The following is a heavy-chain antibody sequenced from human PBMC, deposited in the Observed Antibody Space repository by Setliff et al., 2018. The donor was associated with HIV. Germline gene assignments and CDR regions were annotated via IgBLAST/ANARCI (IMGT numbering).Heavy chain of an antibody. CDR2: IATDETIT. J-gene: IGHJ4*02. D-gene: IGHD6-19*01. V-gene: IGHV3-30*19. CDR1: GFTFNYYG. CDR3: AREGASSGHAGCFDS. Sequence: GGSLRLSCAASGFTFNYYGMHWVRQAPGKGLEWVAVIATDETITNYADSVKGRFTISRDNSKNTLYLQMNSLRVEDTSVYYCAREGASSGHAGCFDSWGQGALVTVSS.